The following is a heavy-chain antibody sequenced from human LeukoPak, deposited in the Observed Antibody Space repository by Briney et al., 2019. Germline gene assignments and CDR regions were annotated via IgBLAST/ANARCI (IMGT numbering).Heavy chain of an antibody. J-gene: IGHJ4*02. CDR3: AAVVPAAINGFDY. Sequence: ASVKVSCKASGYTFTGYYMHWVRQAPGQGLEWMGRINPNSGGTNYAQKFQGRVTMTRDTSISTAHMELSRLRSDDTAVYYCAAVVPAAINGFDYWGQGTLVTVSS. CDR2: INPNSGGT. D-gene: IGHD2-2*02. CDR1: GYTFTGYY. V-gene: IGHV1-2*06.